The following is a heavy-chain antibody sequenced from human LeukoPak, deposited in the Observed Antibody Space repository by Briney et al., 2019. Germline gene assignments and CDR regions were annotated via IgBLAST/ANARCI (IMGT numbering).Heavy chain of an antibody. CDR3: ARDPSSGNWFDP. CDR1: GGTFSSYA. Sequence: EASVKVSCKASGGTFSSYAISWVRQAPGQGLEWMGGIIPIFGTANYAQKFQGRVTITTDESTSTAYMELSSLRSEDTAVYYCARDPSSGNWFDPWGQGTLVTVSS. CDR2: IIPIFGTA. J-gene: IGHJ5*02. D-gene: IGHD6-6*01. V-gene: IGHV1-69*05.